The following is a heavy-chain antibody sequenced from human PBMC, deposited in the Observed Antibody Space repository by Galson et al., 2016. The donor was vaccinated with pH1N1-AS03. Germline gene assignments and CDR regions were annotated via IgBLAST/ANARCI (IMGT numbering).Heavy chain of an antibody. Sequence: SLRLSCAASGFTFSKYAMSWVRQAPGKGLEWVSSISGSGGSTFCADSVKGRFTISRDNSKNTLYLQLNSLRVEDTAIYYCAKRPRSDDYWGQGTLVTVSS. CDR2: ISGSGGST. CDR3: AKRPRSDDY. CDR1: GFTFSKYA. V-gene: IGHV3-23*01. J-gene: IGHJ4*02.